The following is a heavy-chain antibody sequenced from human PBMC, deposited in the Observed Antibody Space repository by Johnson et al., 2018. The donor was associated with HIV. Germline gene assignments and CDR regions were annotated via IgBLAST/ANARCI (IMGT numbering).Heavy chain of an antibody. CDR2: INWNGGST. CDR3: ARDGQDRDDAFDI. V-gene: IGHV3-20*04. CDR1: GFTFSSYD. J-gene: IGHJ3*02. Sequence: VQLVESGGGVVQPGGSLRLSCAASGFTFSSYDMYWVRQDPGKGLEWVSGINWNGGSTGYVDSMKGRFTISRDNSKNTLYLQMNSLRAEDTAVYYCARDGQDRDDAFDIWGQGTMVTVSS. D-gene: IGHD3-22*01.